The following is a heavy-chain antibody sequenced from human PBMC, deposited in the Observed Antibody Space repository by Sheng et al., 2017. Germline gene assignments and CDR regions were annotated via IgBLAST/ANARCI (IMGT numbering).Heavy chain of an antibody. V-gene: IGHV3-9*03. Sequence: EVQLVESGGGLVQPGRSLRLSCAASGFTFDDYAMHWVRQAPGKGLEWVSGISWNSGSIGYADSVKGRFTISRDNAKNSLYLQMNSLRAEDMALYYCAKDMGYGDRSSAFDIWGPRDNGHRLF. J-gene: IGHJ3*02. CDR2: ISWNSGSI. CDR1: GFTFDDYA. D-gene: IGHD4-17*01. CDR3: AKDMGYGDRSSAFDI.